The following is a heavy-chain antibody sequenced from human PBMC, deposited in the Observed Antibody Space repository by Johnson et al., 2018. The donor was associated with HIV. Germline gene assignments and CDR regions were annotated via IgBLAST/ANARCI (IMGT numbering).Heavy chain of an antibody. CDR3: AKDQGTVPRRDDAFDI. CDR1: GFTSDDYG. V-gene: IGHV3-20*04. J-gene: IGHJ3*02. Sequence: VQLVESGGGVVRPGGSLRLSCAAAGFTSDDYGMSWVRQAPGKGLEWVSGINWNGGSTGYADSVKGRFTISRDNAKNSLYLQMNTLRAEDTALYYCAKDQGTVPRRDDAFDIWGQGTVVTVSS. CDR2: INWNGGST. D-gene: IGHD4-17*01.